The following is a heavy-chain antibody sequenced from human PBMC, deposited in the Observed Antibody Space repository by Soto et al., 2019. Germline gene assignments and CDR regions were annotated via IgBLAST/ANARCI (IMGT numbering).Heavy chain of an antibody. CDR2: ISSSSRYI. CDR3: ARDRCRGASRYRTYAFDL. CDR1: EFNFTSYT. V-gene: IGHV3-21*01. J-gene: IGHJ3*01. D-gene: IGHD2-15*01. Sequence: PGGSLRLSCAASEFNFTSYTMNWVRQAPGKGLEWVSSISSSSRYIYYADSVKGRFTISRDDAKNSLYLQMNSLRAEDTAVYYCARDRCRGASRYRTYAFDLWGQGTMVTVSS.